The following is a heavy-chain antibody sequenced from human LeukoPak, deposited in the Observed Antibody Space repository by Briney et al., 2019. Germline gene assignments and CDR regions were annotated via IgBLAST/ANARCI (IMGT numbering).Heavy chain of an antibody. CDR2: IYHSGST. Sequence: SETLSLTCAVSGYSISSGYYWGWIRQPPGKGLEWIGSIYHSGSTYYNPSLKSRVTISVDTSKNQFSLKLSSVTAADTAVYYCSRGPRKSYLHILTGFPFYMDLWGKRTTVTVSS. J-gene: IGHJ6*03. D-gene: IGHD3-9*01. CDR3: SRGPRKSYLHILTGFPFYMDL. CDR1: GYSISSGYY. V-gene: IGHV4-38-2*01.